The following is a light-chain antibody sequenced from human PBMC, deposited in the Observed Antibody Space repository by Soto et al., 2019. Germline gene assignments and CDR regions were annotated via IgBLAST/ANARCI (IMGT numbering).Light chain of an antibody. CDR1: SSDIGGYNS. V-gene: IGLV2-8*01. J-gene: IGLJ3*02. CDR3: SSSAGISHYLL. CDR2: EVN. Sequence: QSALTQPPSASGSPGQSVTISCTGTSSDIGGYNSVSWYQQHPGKAPRLMIYEVNKRPSGVPDRFSGSKSGYTASLTVSGLQTEDEAFYYCSSSAGISHYLLFGGGPQLTVL.